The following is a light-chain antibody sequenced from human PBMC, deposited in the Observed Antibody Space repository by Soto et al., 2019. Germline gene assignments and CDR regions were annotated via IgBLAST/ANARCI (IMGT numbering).Light chain of an antibody. Sequence: QSVLTQPASVSGSPGQSITISCTGTSGDIGTYYLVSWYQQHPGRAPKLIIFEGNKRPSGVSTRFSASKSGNTASLAISGLQAEDEADYHCCSYAGRSTVICGGGTKLTVL. V-gene: IGLV2-23*01. J-gene: IGLJ2*01. CDR2: EGN. CDR3: CSYAGRSTVI. CDR1: SGDIGTYYL.